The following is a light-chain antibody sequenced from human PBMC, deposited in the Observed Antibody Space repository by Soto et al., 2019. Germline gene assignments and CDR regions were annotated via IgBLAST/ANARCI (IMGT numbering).Light chain of an antibody. CDR2: EVS. V-gene: IGLV2-8*01. CDR1: SSDVGGYNY. Sequence: QSVLSQPPSASGSPGQSVTISCTGTSSDVGGYNYVSWYQQHPGKAPKLMIYEVSKRPSGVPDRFSGSKSGNTASLTVSGLQPEDDYNYYCSSYAGSNNVVFGGGTKLTVL. CDR3: SSYAGSNNVV. J-gene: IGLJ2*01.